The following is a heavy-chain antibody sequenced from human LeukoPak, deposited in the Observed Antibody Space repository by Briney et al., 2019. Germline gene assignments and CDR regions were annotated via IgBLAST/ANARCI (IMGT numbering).Heavy chain of an antibody. CDR2: ISKSSDTT. Sequence: PGGSLRLSCAASGFTFNIYSMNWVRQAPGKGLEWVSYISKSSDTTWYADSVKGRFTISRDNAKNSLFLEMNSLRAEDTAVYYCARPSGSSWYPAFDMWGQETMVTVSS. CDR3: ARPSGSSWYPAFDM. CDR1: GFTFNIYS. D-gene: IGHD6-13*01. V-gene: IGHV3-48*04. J-gene: IGHJ3*02.